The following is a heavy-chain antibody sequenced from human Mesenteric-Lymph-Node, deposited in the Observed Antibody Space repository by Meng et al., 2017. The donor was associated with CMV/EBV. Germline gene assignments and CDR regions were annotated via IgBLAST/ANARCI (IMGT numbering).Heavy chain of an antibody. Sequence: KVSCKGSGYSFTSYWIGWVRQMPGKGLEWMGIIYPGDSDTRYSPSFQGQVTITADKSISTAYLQWSSLKASDTAMYYCARRYCSSTSCYGRNWFDPWGQGTLVTVSS. CDR1: GYSFTSYW. CDR2: IYPGDSDT. D-gene: IGHD2-2*01. J-gene: IGHJ5*02. CDR3: ARRYCSSTSCYGRNWFDP. V-gene: IGHV5-51*01.